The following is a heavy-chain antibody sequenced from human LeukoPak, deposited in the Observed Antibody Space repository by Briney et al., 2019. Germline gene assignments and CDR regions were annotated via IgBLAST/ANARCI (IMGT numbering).Heavy chain of an antibody. Sequence: SETLSLTCTVSGGSISSSSYYWGWIRQPPGKGLEWIGSIYYSGSTYYNPSLKSRVTISVDTSKNQFSLKLSSVTAADTAVYYCARPRGWFDPWGQGTLVTVSP. J-gene: IGHJ5*02. V-gene: IGHV4-39*01. CDR1: GGSISSSSYY. CDR2: IYYSGST. CDR3: ARPRGWFDP.